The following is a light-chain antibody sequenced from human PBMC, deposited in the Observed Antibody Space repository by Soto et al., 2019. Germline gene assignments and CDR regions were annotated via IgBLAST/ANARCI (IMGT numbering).Light chain of an antibody. CDR2: GAS. Sequence: EIVLTQSPGTLSLSPGERATLSCRASQSVSSSYLAWYQQKPGQAPRLLIYGASSRANGIPDRFSGSGSGTDFTLTISRLEPEDFEVYYCQQYGSSLYTFGQGTKVDIK. V-gene: IGKV3-20*01. J-gene: IGKJ2*01. CDR3: QQYGSSLYT. CDR1: QSVSSSY.